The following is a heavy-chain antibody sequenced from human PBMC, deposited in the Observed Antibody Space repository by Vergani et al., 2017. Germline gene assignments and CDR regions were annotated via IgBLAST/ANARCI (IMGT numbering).Heavy chain of an antibody. V-gene: IGHV4-34*01. CDR1: GGSFSGYY. J-gene: IGHJ4*02. Sequence: QVQLQQWGAGLLKPSETLSLTCAVYGGSFSGYYWSWIRPPPGKGLEWIGEINHSGSTNYNPSLKSRVTISVDTSKNQFSLKLSSVTAADTAVYYCARVPRGYFDYGGQGTLVTVSS. D-gene: IGHD1-1*01. CDR2: INHSGST. CDR3: ARVPRGYFDY.